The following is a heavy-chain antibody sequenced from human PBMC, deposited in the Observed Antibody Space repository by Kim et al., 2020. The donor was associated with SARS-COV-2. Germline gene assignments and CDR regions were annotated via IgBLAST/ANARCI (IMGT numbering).Heavy chain of an antibody. J-gene: IGHJ4*02. Sequence: GGSLRLSCAASGFTFSFYYMGWARQAPGKGLEWLANINHDGSVKAYVDSVKGRFTISRDNAKNSLFLQMNSLRVGDTAVYVCARDDTAGNIDYWGQGTLVTVST. CDR2: INHDGSVK. CDR3: ARDDTAGNIDY. CDR1: GFTFSFYY. V-gene: IGHV3-7*03. D-gene: IGHD3-10*01.